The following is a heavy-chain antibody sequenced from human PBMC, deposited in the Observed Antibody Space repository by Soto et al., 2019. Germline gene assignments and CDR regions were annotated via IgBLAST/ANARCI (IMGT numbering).Heavy chain of an antibody. CDR1: GFTFSDYY. J-gene: IGHJ4*02. Sequence: PGGSLRLSCAASGFTFSDYYMSWIRQSPGKGLEWVSYISSSASTIYYADTVKRRFTISRDNAKNSLYLQMNSLSAENTAVYYCARAFSPRYYDIWTGYLSLRYWGQGTMVTVCS. D-gene: IGHD3-9*01. V-gene: IGHV3-11*01. CDR2: ISSSASTI. CDR3: ARAFSPRYYDIWTGYLSLRY.